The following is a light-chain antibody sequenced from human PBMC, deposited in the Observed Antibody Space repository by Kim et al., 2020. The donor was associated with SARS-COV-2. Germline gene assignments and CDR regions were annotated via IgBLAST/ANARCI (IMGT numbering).Light chain of an antibody. Sequence: DIQMTQSASSLSASVGDRLTITCRASQGISNDLAWYQQKPGKVPKLLIFAASALQSGVPSRFSGSGSGTDFTLTISSLQPEDVATYYCQEYNGAPWTFGQGNKVEIK. CDR1: QGISND. CDR2: AAS. V-gene: IGKV1-27*01. J-gene: IGKJ1*01. CDR3: QEYNGAPWT.